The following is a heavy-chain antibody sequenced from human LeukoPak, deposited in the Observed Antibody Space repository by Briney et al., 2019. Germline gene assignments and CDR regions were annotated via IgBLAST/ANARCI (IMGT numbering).Heavy chain of an antibody. V-gene: IGHV3-23*01. CDR2: VSTNGDVT. D-gene: IGHD3-3*01. J-gene: IGHJ6*02. CDR3: AKSVAIYFYYGLDV. CDR1: GLTFNSHS. Sequence: GGSLRPSCVASGLTFNSHSMSWVRQAPGMGLEWVSVVSTNGDVTFYADSVKGRFTISRDNSKNTLFLQMDSLRAEDTAPYYCAKSVAIYFYYGLDVWGQGTTVTVSS.